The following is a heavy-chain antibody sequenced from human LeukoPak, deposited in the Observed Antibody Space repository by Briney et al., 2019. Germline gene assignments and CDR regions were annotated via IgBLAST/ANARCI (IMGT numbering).Heavy chain of an antibody. Sequence: PGGSLRLSCAASGFTFSSYWTSWVRQAPGKGLEWVANIKQDGSEKYYVDSVKGRFTISRDNAKNSLYLQMNSLRAEDTAVYYCARDRCSGGSCFDYWGQGTLVTVSS. CDR3: ARDRCSGGSCFDY. J-gene: IGHJ4*02. V-gene: IGHV3-7*01. CDR1: GFTFSSYW. CDR2: IKQDGSEK. D-gene: IGHD2-15*01.